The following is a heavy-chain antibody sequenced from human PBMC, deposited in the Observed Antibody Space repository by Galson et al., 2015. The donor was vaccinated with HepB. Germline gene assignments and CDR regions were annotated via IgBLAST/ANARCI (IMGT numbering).Heavy chain of an antibody. CDR2: INPNSGGT. V-gene: IGHV1-2*04. D-gene: IGHD6-13*01. CDR1: GYTFTGYY. Sequence: SVKVSCKASGYTFTGYYMHWVRQAPGQGLEWMGWINPNSGGTNYAQKFQGWVTMTRDTSISTAYMELSRLRSDDTAVYYCARGSSWYAGSSQFDYWGQGTLVTVSS. J-gene: IGHJ4*02. CDR3: ARGSSWYAGSSQFDY.